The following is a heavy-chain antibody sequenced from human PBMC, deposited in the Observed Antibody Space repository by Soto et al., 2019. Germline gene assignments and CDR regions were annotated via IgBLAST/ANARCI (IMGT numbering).Heavy chain of an antibody. CDR2: IGTAGDT. D-gene: IGHD6-13*01. V-gene: IGHV3-13*01. CDR3: AKSQEIGTHFFDS. CDR1: GFTFSCFD. J-gene: IGHJ4*02. Sequence: PGGSLRLSCEASGFTFSCFDMHWVRQPTGKGLEWVSSIGTAGDTYYAVSVKGRFTISRDNAKNSLSLQMNSLRVGDMAVYFCAKSQEIGTHFFDSWGQGTQVTVSS.